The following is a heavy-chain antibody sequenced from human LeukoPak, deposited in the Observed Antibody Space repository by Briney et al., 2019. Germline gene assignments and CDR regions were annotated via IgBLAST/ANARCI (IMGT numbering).Heavy chain of an antibody. V-gene: IGHV3-33*01. CDR2: IWYDGSNK. J-gene: IGHJ6*02. CDR3: ARDWEWPLSRGYMDV. Sequence: PGGSLRLSCAASGFTFSSYGMHWVRQVPGKGLEWVAVIWYDGSNKYYADSVKGRFTISRDNSKNTLYLQMNSLRAEDTAVYYCARDWEWPLSRGYMDVWGQGTTVTVSS. D-gene: IGHD3-3*01. CDR1: GFTFSSYG.